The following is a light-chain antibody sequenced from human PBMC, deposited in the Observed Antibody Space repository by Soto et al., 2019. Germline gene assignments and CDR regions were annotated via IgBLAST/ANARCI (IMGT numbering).Light chain of an antibody. CDR2: GAS. J-gene: IGKJ5*01. CDR1: QSVSSN. CDR3: QQYGSSAPIT. V-gene: IGKV3-20*01. Sequence: EIDMTQSPATLSVSPWERATLSCRASQSVSSNLAWYQQKPGQAPGLLIYGASIRATGIPDRFSGSGSETDFTLTISRLEPEDFALYYCQQYGSSAPITFGQGTRLEIK.